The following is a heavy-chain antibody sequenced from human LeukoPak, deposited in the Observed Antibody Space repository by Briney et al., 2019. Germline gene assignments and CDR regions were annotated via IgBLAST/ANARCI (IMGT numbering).Heavy chain of an antibody. J-gene: IGHJ3*02. V-gene: IGHV4-39*01. CDR3: ARPRAIAALYDAFDI. CDR2: IYYSGNT. D-gene: IGHD6-6*01. CDR1: DGSISSSSYY. Sequence: SETLSLTCTVSDGSISSSSYYWGWIRQPPGKGLEWIGSIYYSGNTYYNPSLKSRVTISVDTSKNQFSLKLSSVTAADTAVFYCARPRAIAALYDAFDIWGQGTMVTVSS.